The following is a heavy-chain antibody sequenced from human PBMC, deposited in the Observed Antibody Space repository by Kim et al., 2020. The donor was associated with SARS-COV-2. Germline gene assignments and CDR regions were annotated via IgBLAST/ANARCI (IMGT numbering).Heavy chain of an antibody. D-gene: IGHD2-21*02. J-gene: IGHJ6*02. Sequence: GGSLRLSCAASGFTFSSYGMHWVRQAPGKGLEWVAVISYDGSNKYYADSVKGRFTISRDNSKNTLYLQMNSLRAEDTAVYYCAKDPRCGGDCRNSRAGSYYYYYGMDVWGQGTTVTVSS. V-gene: IGHV3-30*18. CDR3: AKDPRCGGDCRNSRAGSYYYYYGMDV. CDR1: GFTFSSYG. CDR2: ISYDGSNK.